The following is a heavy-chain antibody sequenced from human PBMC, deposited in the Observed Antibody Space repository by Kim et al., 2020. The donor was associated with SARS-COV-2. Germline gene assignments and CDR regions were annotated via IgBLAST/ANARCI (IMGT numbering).Heavy chain of an antibody. V-gene: IGHV1-46*01. CDR3: ARVLSLVVWDH. CDR2: RT. Sequence: RTTYAQNFQGRVTVTTDTSTSTVYMNLGSLRSEDTAVYYCARVLSLVVWDHWGQGTLVTVSA. J-gene: IGHJ4*02. D-gene: IGHD2-15*01.